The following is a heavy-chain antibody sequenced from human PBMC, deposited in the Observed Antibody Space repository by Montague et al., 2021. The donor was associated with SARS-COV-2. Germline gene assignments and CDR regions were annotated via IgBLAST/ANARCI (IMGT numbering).Heavy chain of an antibody. Sequence: SLRLSCPASGFTFSSYAMHWVRQAPGKGLEWVAAISYDGSNKYYADSVKGRFTISRDNSKNTLYVQMNSLRAEDTAAYYCARDDYDILTGPFDYWGQGTLVTVSS. D-gene: IGHD3-9*01. CDR3: ARDDYDILTGPFDY. CDR2: ISYDGSNK. J-gene: IGHJ4*02. V-gene: IGHV3-30*04. CDR1: GFTFSSYA.